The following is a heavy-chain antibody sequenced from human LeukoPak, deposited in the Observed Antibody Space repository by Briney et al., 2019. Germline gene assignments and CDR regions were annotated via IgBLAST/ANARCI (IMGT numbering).Heavy chain of an antibody. J-gene: IGHJ5*02. CDR3: AAIVDVDYYDSSGYYSGFDP. CDR1: GYTLTGYY. Sequence: GASVKVSCKASGYTLTGYYMHWVRQAPGQGLEWMGIINPSGGSTSYAQKFQGRVTITADESTSTAYMELSSLRSEDTAVYYCAAIVDVDYYDSSGYYSGFDPWGQGTLVTVSS. D-gene: IGHD3-22*01. CDR2: INPSGGST. V-gene: IGHV1-46*01.